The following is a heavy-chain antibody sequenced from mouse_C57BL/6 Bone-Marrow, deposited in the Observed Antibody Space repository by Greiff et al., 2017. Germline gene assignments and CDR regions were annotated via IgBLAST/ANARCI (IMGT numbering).Heavy chain of an antibody. CDR1: GYTFTSYW. Sequence: VQLQQPGAELVRPGSSVKLSCKASGYTFTSYWMDWVKQRPGQGLEWIGNIYPSDSETHYNQKFKDKATLTVDQSSSTAYMQLSSLTSEDSAVYYCARPYGSPSYWYFDVWGTGTTVTVSS. D-gene: IGHD1-1*01. CDR2: IYPSDSET. J-gene: IGHJ1*03. V-gene: IGHV1-61*01. CDR3: ARPYGSPSYWYFDV.